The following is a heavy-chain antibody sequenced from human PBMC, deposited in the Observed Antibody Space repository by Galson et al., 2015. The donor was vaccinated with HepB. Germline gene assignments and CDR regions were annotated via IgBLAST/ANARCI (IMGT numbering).Heavy chain of an antibody. J-gene: IGHJ4*02. D-gene: IGHD3-22*01. CDR2: IIPIFGTA. CDR3: ARSPYYYDSSGYLYYFDY. Sequence: SVKVSCKASGGTFSSYAISWVRQAPGQGLEWMGGIIPIFGTANYAQKFQGRVTITADESTSTAYMELSSLRSEDTAVYYCARSPYYYDSSGYLYYFDYWGQGTLVTVSS. V-gene: IGHV1-69*13. CDR1: GGTFSSYA.